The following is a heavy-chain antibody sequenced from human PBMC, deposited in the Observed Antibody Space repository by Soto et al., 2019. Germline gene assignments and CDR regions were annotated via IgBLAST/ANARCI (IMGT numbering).Heavy chain of an antibody. CDR2: IIPIFGTA. V-gene: IGHV1-69*01. J-gene: IGHJ6*02. CDR1: GGTFSSYA. CDR3: ARVPYCSGGSCYDREPEYYYYGMDV. Sequence: QVQLVQSGAEVKKPGSSVKVSCKASGGTFSSYAISWVRQAPGQGLEWMGGIIPIFGTANYAQKFQGRVTITADESTSTAYMELSSLRSEDTAVYYCARVPYCSGGSCYDREPEYYYYGMDVWGQGTTVTVSS. D-gene: IGHD2-15*01.